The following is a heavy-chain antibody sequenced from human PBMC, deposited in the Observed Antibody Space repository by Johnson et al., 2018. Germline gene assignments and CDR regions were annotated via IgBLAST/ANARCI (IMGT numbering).Heavy chain of an antibody. D-gene: IGHD6-13*01. J-gene: IGHJ6*03. V-gene: IGHV3-73*01. CDR3: TRHGAAADSYYYYYYMDV. CDR1: GFTFSGSA. Sequence: QLVQSGGGLVQPGXSLKXSCXASGFTFSGSAMHWVRQASGKGLEWVGRIRSKANSYATAYAASVKGRFTISRDDSKNTAYLQMNSLKTEDTAVYYCTRHGAAADSYYYYYYMDVWGKGTTVTVSS. CDR2: IRSKANSYAT.